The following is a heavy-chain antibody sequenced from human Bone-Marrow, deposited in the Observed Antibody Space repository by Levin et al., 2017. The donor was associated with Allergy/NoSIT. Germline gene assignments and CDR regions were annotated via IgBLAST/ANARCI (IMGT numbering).Heavy chain of an antibody. V-gene: IGHV3-21*01. CDR2: ISSRSSNI. CDR3: TLTTMTADFDH. J-gene: IGHJ4*02. Sequence: GESLKISCVGSGFSFSTSSMNWVRQAPGKGLEWVSSISSRSSNIYYGDSVKGRFTISRDNAKMSLYLQMNSLRAEDTAVYFCTLTTMTADFDHWGQGTLVTVSS. CDR1: GFSFSTSS. D-gene: IGHD4-17*01.